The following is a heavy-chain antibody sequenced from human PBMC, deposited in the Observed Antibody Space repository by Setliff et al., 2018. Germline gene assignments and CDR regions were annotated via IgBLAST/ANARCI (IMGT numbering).Heavy chain of an antibody. J-gene: IGHJ4*02. CDR3: AYDSSGYYPGY. CDR2: ISAYSDDT. Sequence: ASVKVSCKASGHTFVTFGISWVRQAPGQGLEWMGWISAYSDDTKYAEKFQGRVTMTMDTSTGTAYMELRSLRSDDTAVYICAYDSSGYYPGYWGQGTLVTSPQ. CDR1: GHTFVTFG. V-gene: IGHV1-18*01. D-gene: IGHD3-22*01.